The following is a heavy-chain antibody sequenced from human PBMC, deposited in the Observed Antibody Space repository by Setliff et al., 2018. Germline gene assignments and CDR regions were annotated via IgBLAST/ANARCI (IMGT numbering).Heavy chain of an antibody. CDR1: GFNFDEFA. Sequence: PGGSLRLSCVGSGFNFDEFAMHWVRQAPGKGLEWVSFISWDGSSTSYADSVTGRFTISRDNSKVSLFLEMNSLTTEGTALYYCTKDRSDSGYAGFDYWGQGSQVTVSS. D-gene: IGHD5-12*01. CDR3: TKDRSDSGYAGFDY. V-gene: IGHV3-43D*04. J-gene: IGHJ4*02. CDR2: ISWDGSST.